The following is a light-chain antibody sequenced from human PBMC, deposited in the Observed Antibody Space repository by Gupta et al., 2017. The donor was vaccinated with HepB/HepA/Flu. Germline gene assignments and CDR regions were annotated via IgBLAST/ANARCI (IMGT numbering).Light chain of an antibody. CDR3: QENLSSPFT. J-gene: IGKJ4*01. V-gene: IGKV1-39*01. Sequence: QTSQSPSTLSASAGARATITCRASQSISNYLNWYQQKPGKAPNLLIYAASSLQSGVPSRFSGSGSGTEFTLTISSLQPEDFATYYCQENLSSPFTFGRGTKVEIK. CDR2: AAS. CDR1: QSISNY.